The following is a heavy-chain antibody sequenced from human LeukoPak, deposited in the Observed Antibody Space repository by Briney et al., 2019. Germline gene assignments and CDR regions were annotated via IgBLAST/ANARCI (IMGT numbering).Heavy chain of an antibody. Sequence: SVKVSCKASGGTFSSYAISWVRQAPGQGLEWMGRIIPIFGTANYAQKFQGRVTITTDESTSTAYMELSSLRSEDTAVYYCARGKEWIDISFDYWGQGTLVTVSS. CDR1: GGTFSSYA. CDR3: ARGKEWIDISFDY. D-gene: IGHD5-12*01. CDR2: IIPIFGTA. V-gene: IGHV1-69*05. J-gene: IGHJ4*02.